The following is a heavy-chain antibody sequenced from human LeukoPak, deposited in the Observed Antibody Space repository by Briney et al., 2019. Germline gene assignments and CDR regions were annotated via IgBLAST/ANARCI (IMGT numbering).Heavy chain of an antibody. Sequence: PSETLSLTCAVYGVSFSGYYWSWIRQPPGKGLEWIGEINHSGSTNYNPSLKSRVTISVDTSKNQFSLKLSSVTAADTAVYYCARVSPNTVTTLQYFDYWGQGTLVTVSS. J-gene: IGHJ4*02. CDR1: GVSFSGYY. CDR3: ARVSPNTVTTLQYFDY. V-gene: IGHV4-34*01. D-gene: IGHD4-17*01. CDR2: INHSGST.